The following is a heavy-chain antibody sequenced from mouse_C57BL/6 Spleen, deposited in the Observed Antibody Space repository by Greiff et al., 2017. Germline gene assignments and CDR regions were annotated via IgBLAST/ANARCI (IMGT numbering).Heavy chain of an antibody. D-gene: IGHD1-1*01. CDR2: IYPGDGDT. Sequence: VQLKQSGPELVKPGASVKISCKASGYAFSSSWMNWVKQRPGKGLEWIGRIYPGDGDTNYNGKFKGKATLTADKSSSTAYMQLSSLTSEDSAVYCCARGSITTVPLDYWGQGTTLTVSS. J-gene: IGHJ2*01. V-gene: IGHV1-82*01. CDR1: GYAFSSSW. CDR3: ARGSITTVPLDY.